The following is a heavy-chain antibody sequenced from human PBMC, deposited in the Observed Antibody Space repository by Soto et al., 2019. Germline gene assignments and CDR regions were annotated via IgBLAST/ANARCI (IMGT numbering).Heavy chain of an antibody. Sequence: GGSLRLSCAASGFTFSSYGMHWVRQAPGKGLEWVAVIWYDGSNKYYADSVKDRFTISRDNSKNTLYLQMNSLRAEDTAVYYCARDDFNCTNGVCYTGSNWFDPWGQGTLVTVSS. CDR1: GFTFSSYG. J-gene: IGHJ5*02. D-gene: IGHD2-8*01. CDR2: IWYDGSNK. V-gene: IGHV3-33*01. CDR3: ARDDFNCTNGVCYTGSNWFDP.